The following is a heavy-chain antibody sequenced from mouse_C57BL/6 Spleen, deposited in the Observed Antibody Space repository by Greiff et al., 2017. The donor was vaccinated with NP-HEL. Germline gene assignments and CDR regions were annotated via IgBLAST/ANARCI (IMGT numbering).Heavy chain of an antibody. CDR1: GYTFTSYW. Sequence: QVQLQQPGAELVKPGASVKLSCKASGYTFTSYWMQWVKQRPGQGLEWIGEIDPSDSYTNYNQKFKGKATLTVDTSSSTAYMQLSCLTSEDSAVYYCARSNSYYFDYWGQGTTLTVSS. CDR3: ARSNSYYFDY. J-gene: IGHJ2*01. V-gene: IGHV1-50*01. CDR2: IDPSDSYT.